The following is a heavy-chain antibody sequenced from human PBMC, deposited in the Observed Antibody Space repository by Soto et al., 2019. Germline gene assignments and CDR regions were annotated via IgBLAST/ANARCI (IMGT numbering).Heavy chain of an antibody. CDR3: AVTLGYCSGGSCYRRFDP. J-gene: IGHJ5*02. CDR1: GYTLTELS. V-gene: IGHV1-24*01. Sequence: ASVKVSCKVSGYTLTELSMHWVRQAPGKGLEWMGGFDPEDGETIYAQKFQGRVTMTEDTSTDTAYMELRSLRSEDTAVYYCAVTLGYCSGGSCYRRFDPWGQGTLVTVSS. D-gene: IGHD2-15*01. CDR2: FDPEDGET.